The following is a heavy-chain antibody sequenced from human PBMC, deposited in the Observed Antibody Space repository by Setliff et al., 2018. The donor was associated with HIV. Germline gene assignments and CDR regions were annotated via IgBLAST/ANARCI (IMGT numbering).Heavy chain of an antibody. V-gene: IGHV3-15*01. J-gene: IGHJ4*02. CDR1: GFIFSNAW. Sequence: GGSLRLSCAASGFIFSNAWMTWVRQAPGKGLEWVARIKNGGSTDYPAPVKDRFTISRDDSGNTLYLQMNSLKTEDTAVYYCAADVPEAGSGELDYWGQGTLVTVSS. D-gene: IGHD3-10*01. CDR3: AADVPEAGSGELDY. CDR2: IKNGGST.